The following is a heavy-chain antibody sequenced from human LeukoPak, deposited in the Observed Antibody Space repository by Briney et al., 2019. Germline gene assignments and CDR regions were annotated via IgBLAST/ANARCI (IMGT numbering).Heavy chain of an antibody. CDR3: ARDPGYSYGHSDY. Sequence: GGSLRLSCAASGFTFSSYAMHWVRQAPGKGLEWVAVISYDGSNKYYADSVKGRFTISRDNSKNTLYLQMNSLRAEDTAVYYCARDPGYSYGHSDYWGQGTLVTVSS. CDR2: ISYDGSNK. J-gene: IGHJ4*02. D-gene: IGHD5-18*01. V-gene: IGHV3-30-3*01. CDR1: GFTFSSYA.